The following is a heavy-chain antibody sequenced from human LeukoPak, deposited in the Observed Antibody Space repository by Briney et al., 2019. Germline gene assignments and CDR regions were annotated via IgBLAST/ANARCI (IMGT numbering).Heavy chain of an antibody. CDR1: GGSFSGYY. CDR2: INHSGST. CDR3: ARSSRVLRYFDY. V-gene: IGHV4-34*01. Sequence: PSETLSLTCAVYGGSFSGYYWSWIRQPPGKGLEWIREINHSGSTNYNPSLKSRVTISVDTSKNQFSLKLSSVTAADTAVYYCARSSRVLRYFDYWGQGTLVTVSS. D-gene: IGHD3-9*01. J-gene: IGHJ4*02.